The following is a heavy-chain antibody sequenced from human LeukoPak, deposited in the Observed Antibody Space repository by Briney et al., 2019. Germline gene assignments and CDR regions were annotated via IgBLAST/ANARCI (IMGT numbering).Heavy chain of an antibody. CDR2: IWYDGSNK. D-gene: IGHD1-26*01. V-gene: IGHV3-33*01. J-gene: IGHJ5*02. CDR3: ARDTGSYSVGWFDT. Sequence: GGSLRLSCAASGFTFSSYGMHWVRQAPGKGLEWVAVIWYDGSNKYYADSVKGRFTISRDNSKNTLYLQMNSLRAEDTAVYYCARDTGSYSVGWFDTWGQGTLVTVSS. CDR1: GFTFSSYG.